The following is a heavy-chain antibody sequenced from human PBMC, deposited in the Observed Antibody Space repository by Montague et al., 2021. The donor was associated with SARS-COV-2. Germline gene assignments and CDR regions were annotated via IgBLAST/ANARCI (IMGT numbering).Heavy chain of an antibody. J-gene: IGHJ6*02. Sequence: QSGAEVKTPGESLKISCKGSGYSFTSYWIGWVRQMPGKGLEWMGIIYPGDSDTRYSPSFQGQVTISADKPISTAYLQWSSLKASDTAMYYCARLSHSGYDWLYGMDVWGQGTTVTVSS. CDR1: GYSFTSYW. CDR2: IYPGDSDT. V-gene: IGHV5-51*01. D-gene: IGHD5-12*01. CDR3: ARLSHSGYDWLYGMDV.